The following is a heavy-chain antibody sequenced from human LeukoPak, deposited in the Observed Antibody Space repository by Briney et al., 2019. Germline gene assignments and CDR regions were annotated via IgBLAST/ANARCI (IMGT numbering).Heavy chain of an antibody. Sequence: PGGSLRLSCEVSGFPFTLYNMNWVRQPPGKGLEWIGEINHSGSTNYNPSLKSRVTISVDTSKNQFSLKLSSVTAADTAVYYCARQNRTGYCSSTNCYLEVIRYYYYMDVWGKGTTVTVSS. CDR1: GFPFTLYN. CDR2: INHSGST. CDR3: ARQNRTGYCSSTNCYLEVIRYYYYMDV. J-gene: IGHJ6*03. D-gene: IGHD2-2*01. V-gene: IGHV4-34*01.